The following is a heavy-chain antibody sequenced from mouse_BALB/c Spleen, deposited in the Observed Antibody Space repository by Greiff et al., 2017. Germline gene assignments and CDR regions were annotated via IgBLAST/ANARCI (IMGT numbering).Heavy chain of an antibody. D-gene: IGHD1-1*01. V-gene: IGHV3-2*02. CDR3: ARLTTGYAMDY. J-gene: IGHJ4*01. Sequence: EVQLQQSGPGLVKPSQSLSLTCTVTGYSITSDYAWYWIRQFPGNKLEWMGYISYSGSTSYNPSLKSRISITRDTSKNQFFLQLNSVTTEDTATYYCARLTTGYAMDYWGQGTSVTVSS. CDR2: ISYSGST. CDR1: GYSITSDYA.